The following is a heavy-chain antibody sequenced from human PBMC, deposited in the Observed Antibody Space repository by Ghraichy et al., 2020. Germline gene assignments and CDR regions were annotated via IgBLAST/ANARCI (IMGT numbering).Heavy chain of an antibody. CDR3: ARGPWGREGYYGVSYGMDV. J-gene: IGHJ6*02. D-gene: IGHD3-16*01. CDR2: VHYSGNT. Sequence: SQTLSLTCAVHGESFNGYYWPWIRQPPGKGLGWIGEVHYSGNTNYDPSLRSRVTISVDTSKNEFSLRLPAVTAADTALYYCARGPWGREGYYGVSYGMDVWGQGTTVTVSS. CDR1: GESFNGYY. V-gene: IGHV4-34*01.